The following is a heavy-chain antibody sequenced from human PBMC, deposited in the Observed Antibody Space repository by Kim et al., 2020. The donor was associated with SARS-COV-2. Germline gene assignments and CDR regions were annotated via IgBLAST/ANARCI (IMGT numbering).Heavy chain of an antibody. CDR2: ISWDGGST. CDR3: ARAGSANYYGSGSSPDYYSGMDV. D-gene: IGHD3-10*01. J-gene: IGHJ6*02. V-gene: IGHV3-43*01. CDR1: GFTFDDYT. Sequence: GGSLRLSCAASGFTFDDYTMHWVRQAPGKGLEWVSLISWDGGSTYYADSVKGRFTISRDNSKNSLYLQMNSLRTEDTALYYCARAGSANYYGSGSSPDYYSGMDVWGQGTTVTVSS.